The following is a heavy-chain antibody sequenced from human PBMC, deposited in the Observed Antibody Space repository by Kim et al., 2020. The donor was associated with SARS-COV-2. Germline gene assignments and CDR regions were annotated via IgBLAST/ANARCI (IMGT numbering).Heavy chain of an antibody. CDR3: AREQGNYYYYGMDV. V-gene: IGHV7-4-1*02. J-gene: IGHJ6*02. Sequence: AQGFTGRFVFSLDTSVSTAYLQISSLKAEDTAVYYCAREQGNYYYYGMDVWGQGTTVTVSS.